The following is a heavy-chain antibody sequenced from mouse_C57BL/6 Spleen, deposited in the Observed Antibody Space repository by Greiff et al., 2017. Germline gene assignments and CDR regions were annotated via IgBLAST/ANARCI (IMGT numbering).Heavy chain of an antibody. CDR2: IYPGSGST. CDR3: ARITVVSDYDY. V-gene: IGHV1-55*01. J-gene: IGHJ2*01. Sequence: QVHVKQPGAELVKPGASVKMSCKASGYTFTSYWITWVKQRPGQGLEWIGDIYPGSGSTNYNEKFKSKATLTVDTSSSTAYMQLSSLTSEDSAVYYCARITVVSDYDYWGQGTTLTVSS. CDR1: GYTFTSYW. D-gene: IGHD1-1*01.